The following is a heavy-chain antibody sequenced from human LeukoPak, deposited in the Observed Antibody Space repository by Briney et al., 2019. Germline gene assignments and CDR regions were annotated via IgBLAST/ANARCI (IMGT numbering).Heavy chain of an antibody. CDR2: ISSSSSYI. V-gene: IGHV3-21*04. D-gene: IGHD3-22*01. J-gene: IGHJ4*02. CDR1: GFTFSSYS. Sequence: GGSLRLSCAASGFTFSSYSMNWVRQAPGKGLEWVSSISSSSSYIYYADSVKGRFTISRDNAKNSLYLQMNSLRAEDTAFYYCTRGRDSSGYQAFDYWGQGTLVTVSS. CDR3: TRGRDSSGYQAFDY.